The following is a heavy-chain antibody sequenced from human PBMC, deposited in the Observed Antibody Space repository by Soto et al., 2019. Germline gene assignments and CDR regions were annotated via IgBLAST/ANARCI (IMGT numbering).Heavy chain of an antibody. Sequence: EVQVVQSGGGLVQPGGSLRLSCAASGFSFSTYSMNWVRQAPGKGLEWVSYIRSSSSPIQYADSVKGRFTISRDNAKNSLFLQMNSLRAEDTAVYYCVRDHEWAFEIWGQGAMVTVSS. CDR1: GFSFSTYS. D-gene: IGHD2-8*01. J-gene: IGHJ3*02. CDR3: VRDHEWAFEI. V-gene: IGHV3-48*01. CDR2: IRSSSSPI.